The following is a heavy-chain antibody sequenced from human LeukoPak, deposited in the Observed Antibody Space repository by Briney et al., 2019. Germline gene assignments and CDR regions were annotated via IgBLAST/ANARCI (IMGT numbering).Heavy chain of an antibody. CDR1: GYSVSGIYY. V-gene: IGHV4-38-2*02. D-gene: IGHD6-13*01. Sequence: SEILSLTCTVSGYSVSGIYYWGWIRQPPGKGLEWIGNIYPTGSTYYNPSLKSRVTISVDTSKNQFSLKVSSVSAADTAVYYCARAYSSSWYWNWFDPWGQGTLVTVSS. CDR3: ARAYSSSWYWNWFDP. CDR2: IYPTGST. J-gene: IGHJ5*02.